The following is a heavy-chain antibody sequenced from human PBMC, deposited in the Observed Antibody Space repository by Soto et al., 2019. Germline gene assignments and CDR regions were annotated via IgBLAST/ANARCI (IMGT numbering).Heavy chain of an antibody. Sequence: SLKVSSKSSGYTFTSYVIRSVPQAPGQGLEWMGWISAYNGNTNYAQKLQGRVTMTTDTSTSTAYMELRSLRSDDTAVYYCARDHDYGGFLDHWGQGTLVTVSS. V-gene: IGHV1-18*04. J-gene: IGHJ4*02. CDR3: ARDHDYGGFLDH. D-gene: IGHD4-17*01. CDR2: ISAYNGNT. CDR1: GYTFTSYV.